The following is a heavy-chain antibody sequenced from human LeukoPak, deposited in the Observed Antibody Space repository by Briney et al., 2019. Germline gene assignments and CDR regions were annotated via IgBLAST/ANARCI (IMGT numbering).Heavy chain of an antibody. Sequence: SETLSLTCTVSGGSISSYYWSRIRQPPGKGLEWIGYIYYSGSTNYNPSLKSRVTISVDTSKNQFSLKLSSVTAADTAVYYCARDPRGGYDFWSGSPNWFDPWGQGTLVTVSS. CDR1: GGSISSYY. D-gene: IGHD3-3*01. J-gene: IGHJ5*02. CDR2: IYYSGST. CDR3: ARDPRGGYDFWSGSPNWFDP. V-gene: IGHV4-59*01.